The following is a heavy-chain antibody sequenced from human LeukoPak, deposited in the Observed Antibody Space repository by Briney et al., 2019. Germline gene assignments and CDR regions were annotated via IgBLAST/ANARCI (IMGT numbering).Heavy chain of an antibody. D-gene: IGHD3-9*01. J-gene: IGHJ4*02. CDR2: MNPNSGNT. V-gene: IGHV1-8*03. CDR1: GYTFTSYD. CDR3: ARARYFDWLLQKTYYFDY. Sequence: ASVKVSCKASGYTFTSYDINWVRQATGQGLEWMGWMNPNSGNTGYAQKFQGRVTITRNTSISTAYMELSSLRSEDTAVYYCARARYFDWLLQKTYYFDYWGQGALVTVSS.